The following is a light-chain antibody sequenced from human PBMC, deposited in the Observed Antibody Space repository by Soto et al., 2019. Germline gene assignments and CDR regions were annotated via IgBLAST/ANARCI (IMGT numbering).Light chain of an antibody. V-gene: IGKV1-5*03. CDR3: LQDHDDSWT. CDR2: KAS. Sequence: DTQMTQSPSTLSASVGDRVTITCRPSQSISSWLAWYQQKRGKAPTLLIYKASSLESGVPSRFRGSRSGTEFTLTVSSLQPEDFATYYCLQDHDDSWTFGQGTKVDIK. CDR1: QSISSW. J-gene: IGKJ1*01.